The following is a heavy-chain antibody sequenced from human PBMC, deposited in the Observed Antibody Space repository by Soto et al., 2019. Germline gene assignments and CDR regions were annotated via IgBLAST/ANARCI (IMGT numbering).Heavy chain of an antibody. V-gene: IGHV3-21*01. J-gene: IGHJ4*02. CDR2: ISSSSSYI. Sequence: GGSLRLSCAASGFTFSSYSMNWVRQAPGKGLEWVSSISSSSSYIYYADSVKGRFTISRDNAKNSLYLQMNSLRAEDTAVYYCARELTSPKGDDYWGQGTLVTVSS. D-gene: IGHD4-4*01. CDR1: GFTFSSYS. CDR3: ARELTSPKGDDY.